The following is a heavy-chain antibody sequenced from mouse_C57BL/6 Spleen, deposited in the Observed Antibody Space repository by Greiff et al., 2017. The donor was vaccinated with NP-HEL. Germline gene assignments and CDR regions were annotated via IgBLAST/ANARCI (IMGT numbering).Heavy chain of an antibody. Sequence: VQLQQSGPELVKPGASVKISCKASGYTFTDYYMNWVKQSHGKSLEWIGDINPNNGGTSYNQKFKGKATLTVDKSSSTAYMELRSLTSEDSAVYYCARTRISYGSSSFYFDYWGQGTTLTVSS. CDR2: INPNNGGT. CDR3: ARTRISYGSSSFYFDY. CDR1: GYTFTDYY. J-gene: IGHJ2*01. V-gene: IGHV1-26*01. D-gene: IGHD1-1*01.